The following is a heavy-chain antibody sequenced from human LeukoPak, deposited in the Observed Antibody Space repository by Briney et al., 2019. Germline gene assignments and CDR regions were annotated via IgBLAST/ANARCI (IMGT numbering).Heavy chain of an antibody. D-gene: IGHD3-22*01. J-gene: IGHJ4*02. V-gene: IGHV1-8*01. Sequence: ASVKVSCKASGYTFTSYDINWVRQATGQGLEWMGWMNPNSGNTGYAQKFQGRVTMTRNTSISTAYMELSSLRSEDTAVYYCARGPYYYDSSGYQTTVGYYFDYWGQGTLVTVSS. CDR2: MNPNSGNT. CDR3: ARGPYYYDSSGYQTTVGYYFDY. CDR1: GYTFTSYD.